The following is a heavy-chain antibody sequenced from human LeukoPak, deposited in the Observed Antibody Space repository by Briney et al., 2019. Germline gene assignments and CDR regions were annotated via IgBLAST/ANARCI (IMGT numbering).Heavy chain of an antibody. Sequence: GGSLRLSCAASGFTFSDYWMSWVRQAPGKGLEWVANIKQDGSEKHYVDSVKGRFTISRDNAKDSLYLQINSLRAEDTAVYYCARWSGEWGDLQFDYWSQGTLVTVSS. J-gene: IGHJ4*02. V-gene: IGHV3-7*01. CDR2: IKQDGSEK. CDR1: GFTFSDYW. CDR3: ARWSGEWGDLQFDY. D-gene: IGHD7-27*01.